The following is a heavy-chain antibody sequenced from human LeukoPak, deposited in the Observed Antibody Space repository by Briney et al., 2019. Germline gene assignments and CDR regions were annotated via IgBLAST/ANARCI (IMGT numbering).Heavy chain of an antibody. CDR1: GFTFSSYW. D-gene: IGHD3-10*01. CDR3: ARATYYYGSSSQPQRY. CDR2: IKQDGSEK. J-gene: IGHJ4*02. Sequence: GGSLRLSCAASGFTFSSYWVSWVRQAPGKGLEWVANIKQDGSEKYYVDSVKGRFTISRDNAKNSLYLQMNSLRAEDTAVYYCARATYYYGSSSQPQRYWGQGTLVTVSS. V-gene: IGHV3-7*01.